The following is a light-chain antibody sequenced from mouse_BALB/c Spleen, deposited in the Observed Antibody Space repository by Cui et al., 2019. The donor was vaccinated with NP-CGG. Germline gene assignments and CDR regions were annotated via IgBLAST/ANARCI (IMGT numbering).Light chain of an antibody. CDR2: GTN. CDR3: ALWYSNHWV. V-gene: IGLV1*01. CDR1: TGAVTTSNY. J-gene: IGLJ1*01. Sequence: QAFVTQESALTTSPGEKVTLTCRSNTGAVTTSNYANWVQEKPDHLFTGLIGGTNNRAPGVPARFSGSLIGDKAALTITGAQTEDEAIYFCALWYSNHWVFGGGTKLTVL.